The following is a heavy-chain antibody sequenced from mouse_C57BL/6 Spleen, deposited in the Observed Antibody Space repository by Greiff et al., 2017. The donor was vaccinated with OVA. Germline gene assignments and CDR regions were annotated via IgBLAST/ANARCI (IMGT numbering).Heavy chain of an antibody. CDR1: GYTFTSYW. CDR3: ARGATVVAPWYAMDY. CDR2: INPSNGGT. Sequence: QVQLQQPGTELVKPGASVKLSCKASGYTFTSYWMHWVKQRPGQGLEWIGNINPSNGGTNYNEKFKSKATLTVDKSSSTAYMQLSSLTSEDSAVYYCARGATVVAPWYAMDYWGQGTSVTVSS. D-gene: IGHD1-1*01. V-gene: IGHV1-53*01. J-gene: IGHJ4*01.